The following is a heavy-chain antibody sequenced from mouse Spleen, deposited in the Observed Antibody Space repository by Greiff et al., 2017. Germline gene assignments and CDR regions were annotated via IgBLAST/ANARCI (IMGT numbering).Heavy chain of an antibody. CDR1: GFTFSDYG. Sequence: EVKLMESGGGLVKPGGSLKLSCAASGFTFSDYGMHWVRQAPEKGLEWVAYISSGSSTIYSADTVKGRFTISRDNAKNTLFLQMTSLRSEDTAMYYCARGGLRRLFAYWGQGTLGTVSA. CDR2: ISSGSSTI. V-gene: IGHV5-17*01. J-gene: IGHJ3*01. CDR3: ARGGLRRLFAY. D-gene: IGHD2-4*01.